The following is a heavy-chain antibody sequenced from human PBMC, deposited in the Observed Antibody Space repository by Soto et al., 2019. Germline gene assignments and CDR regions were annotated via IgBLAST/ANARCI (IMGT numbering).Heavy chain of an antibody. J-gene: IGHJ6*02. CDR3: ARVGVAMVRGVLDV. D-gene: IGHD3-10*01. CDR1: GGSISSYY. Sequence: PSETLSLTCTVSGGSISSYYWSWIRQPPGKGLEWIGYIYYSGSTNYNPSLKSRVTISVDTSKNQFSLKLSSVTAAATAVYYCARVGVAMVRGVLDVWGQGTTVTVSS. V-gene: IGHV4-59*01. CDR2: IYYSGST.